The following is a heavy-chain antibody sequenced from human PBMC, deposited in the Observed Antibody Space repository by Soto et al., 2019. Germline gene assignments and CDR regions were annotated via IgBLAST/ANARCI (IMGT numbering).Heavy chain of an antibody. CDR2: IIPIFGTA. CDR3: ARDYAGPKELWGGMDV. CDR1: GGTFSSYA. D-gene: IGHD3-10*01. Sequence: AASVKVSCKASGGTFSSYAISWVRQAPGQGLEWMGGIIPIFGTANYAQKFQGRVTITADESTSTAYMELSSLRSEDTAVYYCARDYAGPKELWGGMDVWGQGTTVTVSS. V-gene: IGHV1-69*13. J-gene: IGHJ6*02.